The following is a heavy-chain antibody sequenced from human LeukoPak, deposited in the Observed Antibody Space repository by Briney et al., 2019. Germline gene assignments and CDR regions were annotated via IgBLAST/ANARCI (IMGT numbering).Heavy chain of an antibody. J-gene: IGHJ4*02. CDR3: ALLAVASDFDY. CDR1: GFPFSVYE. V-gene: IGHV3-48*03. D-gene: IGHD6-19*01. CDR2: IASSGTIK. Sequence: GGSLRLSCVVSGFPFSVYEMNWVRQAPGKGLEWVSNIASSGTIKYYADSVKGRFPISIDNAKSSLYLQMNSLRVEDTAVYYCALLAVASDFDYWGQGALVTVSS.